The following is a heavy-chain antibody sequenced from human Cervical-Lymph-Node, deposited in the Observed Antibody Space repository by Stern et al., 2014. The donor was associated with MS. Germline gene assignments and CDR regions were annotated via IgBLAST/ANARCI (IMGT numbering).Heavy chain of an antibody. CDR3: ARGIDRGVDY. D-gene: IGHD1-14*01. Sequence: VQLVESGAEVKKPGASVKVSCKASRYTFSNYDINWGRQATGQGLEWMGWMSPNSGRTGYAQKFQVRVTMTSNTPISTVYMELSSLSSEDTATYYCARGIDRGVDYWGQGTLVTVSS. CDR2: MSPNSGRT. CDR1: RYTFSNYD. J-gene: IGHJ4*02. V-gene: IGHV1-8*01.